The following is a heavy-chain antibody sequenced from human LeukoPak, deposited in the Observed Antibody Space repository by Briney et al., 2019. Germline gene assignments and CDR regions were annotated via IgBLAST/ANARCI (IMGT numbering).Heavy chain of an antibody. D-gene: IGHD2-21*01. CDR3: ARLGDPLYYYYMDV. Sequence: GASVKVSCKASGYTFTNYFMNWVRQAPGQGLEWMGWINTNTGNPTYAQGFTGRFVFSLDTSVSTAYLQISSLKAEDTAVYYCARLGDPLYYYYMDVWGKGTTVTVSS. V-gene: IGHV7-4-1*02. J-gene: IGHJ6*03. CDR2: INTNTGNP. CDR1: GYTFTNYF.